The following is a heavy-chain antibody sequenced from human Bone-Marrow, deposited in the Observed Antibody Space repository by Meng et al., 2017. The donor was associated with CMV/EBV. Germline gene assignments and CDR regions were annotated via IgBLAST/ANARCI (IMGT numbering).Heavy chain of an antibody. CDR3: ARTIAARPSYYYYGMDV. CDR2: ISYDGSNK. D-gene: IGHD6-6*01. J-gene: IGHJ6*02. V-gene: IGHV3-30-3*01. Sequence: SCAASGFTFSSYWMHWVRQAPGKGLEWVAVISYDGSNKYYADSVKGRFTISRDNSKNTLYLQMNSLRAEDTAVYYCARTIAARPSYYYYGMDVWDQGTTVTVSS. CDR1: GFTFSSYW.